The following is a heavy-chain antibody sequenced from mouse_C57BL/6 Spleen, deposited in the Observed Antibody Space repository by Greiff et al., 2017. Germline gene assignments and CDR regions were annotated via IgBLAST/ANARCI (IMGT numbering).Heavy chain of an antibody. CDR3: ASSTMVTTWFAY. D-gene: IGHD2-13*01. V-gene: IGHV14-2*01. CDR2: IDPGDGGT. Sequence: VQLQQSGAELVKPGASVKLSCTASGFTITDYYMPWVKQRPEQGLEWIGSIDPGDGGTNYDPKFQGKATMTADTSSSTAYLQLSSLTSEDTAVYYCASSTMVTTWFAYWGQGTLVTVSA. J-gene: IGHJ3*01. CDR1: GFTITDYY.